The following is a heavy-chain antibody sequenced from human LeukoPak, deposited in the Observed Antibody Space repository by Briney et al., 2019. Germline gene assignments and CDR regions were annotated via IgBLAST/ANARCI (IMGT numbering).Heavy chain of an antibody. V-gene: IGHV3-30*02. CDR2: IRYDGSNK. CDR3: AKTPHLWFGDLYYFDY. D-gene: IGHD3-10*01. J-gene: IGHJ4*02. Sequence: GGSLRLSCAASGFIFSSYGMHWVRQAPGKGLEWVAFIRYDGSNKYYADSVKGRFTISRDNSKNTLYLQMNSLRAEDTAVYYCAKTPHLWFGDLYYFDYWGQGTLVTVSS. CDR1: GFIFSSYG.